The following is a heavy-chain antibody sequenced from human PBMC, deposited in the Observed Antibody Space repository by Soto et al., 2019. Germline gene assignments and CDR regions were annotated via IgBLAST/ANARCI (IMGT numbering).Heavy chain of an antibody. Sequence: PSETLSLTCTVSCGSISSYYWSWIRQPPGKGLEWIGYIYYSGSTNYNPSLKSRVTISVDTSKNQFSLKLSSVTAADTAVYYCARVGSADQDFDYWGQGTLVTVSS. CDR1: CGSISSYY. CDR2: IYYSGST. V-gene: IGHV4-59*01. D-gene: IGHD2-2*01. J-gene: IGHJ4*02. CDR3: ARVGSADQDFDY.